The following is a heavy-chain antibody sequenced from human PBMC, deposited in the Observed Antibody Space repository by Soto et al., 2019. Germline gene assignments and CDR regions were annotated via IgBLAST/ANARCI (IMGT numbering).Heavy chain of an antibody. CDR1: GGPFSTST. CDR3: RSSTYYYDSNEDWFDP. Sequence: ASVKVSCKASGGPFSTSTISWVRQAPGQGLEWMGGIIPIFGTTNYAQKFQGKVTITADESTSTAFMELSSLRSEDTAVYYCRSSTYYYDSNEDWFDPWGQGTLVTVSS. CDR2: IIPIFGTT. D-gene: IGHD3-22*01. J-gene: IGHJ5*02. V-gene: IGHV1-69*13.